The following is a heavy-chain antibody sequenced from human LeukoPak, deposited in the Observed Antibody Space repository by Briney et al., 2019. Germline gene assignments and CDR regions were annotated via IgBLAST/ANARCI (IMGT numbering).Heavy chain of an antibody. CDR3: ARGMGNAVSYYYMDV. V-gene: IGHV1-69*05. CDR1: GYTFTSYA. D-gene: IGHD4-23*01. Sequence: GASVKVSCKASGYTFTSYAMNWVRQAPGQGLEWMGGIIPIFGTANYAQKFQGRVTITTDESTSTAYMELSSLRSEDTAVYYCARGMGNAVSYYYMDVWGKGTTVTVSS. J-gene: IGHJ6*03. CDR2: IIPIFGTA.